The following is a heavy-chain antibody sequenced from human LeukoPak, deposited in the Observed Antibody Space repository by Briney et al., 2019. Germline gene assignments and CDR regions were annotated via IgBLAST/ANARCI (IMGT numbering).Heavy chain of an antibody. V-gene: IGHV3-23*01. Sequence: PGGSLRLSCAASGFTFRTYAMSWVRQAPGKGLEWVSAISGSGDDTYYADSVKGRFTISRDSSKKTLYLQMNSLRAEDTAVYYCARGKNWGQGTLVTVSS. CDR2: ISGSGDDT. CDR1: GFTFRTYA. J-gene: IGHJ4*02. CDR3: ARGKN.